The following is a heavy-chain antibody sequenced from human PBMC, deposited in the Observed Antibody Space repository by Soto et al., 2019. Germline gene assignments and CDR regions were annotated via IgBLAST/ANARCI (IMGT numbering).Heavy chain of an antibody. CDR3: AKGAVAGTPTSYYYYGMDV. D-gene: IGHD6-19*01. V-gene: IGHV1-69*12. J-gene: IGHJ6*02. CDR1: GGTFRTYA. CDR2: IIPIFGTV. Sequence: QVQLLQSGAEVKKPGSSVRVSCEASGGTFRTYAISWVRQAPGQGLEWMGGIIPIFGTVNYAQKFQGRVTITAAESTTTVYMDLRSLRSEDTAVYYCAKGAVAGTPTSYYYYGMDVWGQGTTVTVSS.